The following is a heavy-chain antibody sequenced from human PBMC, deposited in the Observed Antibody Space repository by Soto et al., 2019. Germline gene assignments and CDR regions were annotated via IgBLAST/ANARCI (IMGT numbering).Heavy chain of an antibody. CDR3: AKGVPAATRYFQH. V-gene: IGHV3-74*01. CDR1: GFSFSSYW. Sequence: GGSLRLSCAASGFSFSSYWMHWVRHAPWKGLVWVSRINSDGSSTTYADSVKGRFTISRDNAKNTLYLQMNSLTPEDTAVYYCAKGVPAATRYFQHWGQGTLVTVSS. CDR2: INSDGSST. J-gene: IGHJ1*01. D-gene: IGHD2-2*01.